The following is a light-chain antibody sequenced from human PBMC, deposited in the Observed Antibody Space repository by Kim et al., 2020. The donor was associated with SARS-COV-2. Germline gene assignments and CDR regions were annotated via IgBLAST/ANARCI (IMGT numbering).Light chain of an antibody. V-gene: IGKV1-5*03. CDR1: ESISNW. CDR2: KAS. CDR3: VQSNSYWT. J-gene: IGKJ1*01. Sequence: DIQMTQSPSTLSASVGDRVTITCRASESISNWFAWYQQKPGKAPNLLIYKASSLQSGVPSRFSGSGSGTEFTLTISSLQPDDFATYYCVQSNSYWTFVEGT.